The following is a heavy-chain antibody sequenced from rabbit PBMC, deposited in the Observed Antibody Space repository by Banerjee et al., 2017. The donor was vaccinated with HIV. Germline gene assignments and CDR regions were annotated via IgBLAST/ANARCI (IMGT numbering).Heavy chain of an antibody. CDR3: AREDAGSNGGTNL. Sequence: QEQLVEYGGDLVQPEGSLTLTCKASGFTISSSYWIWWVRQAPGKGLEWIACIYGGSSGTTYYASWAKGRFTISKTSTTVTLQMTSLTAADTATHFCAREDAGSNGGTNLWGQGTLVTVS. J-gene: IGHJ4*01. D-gene: IGHD4-2*01. CDR2: IYGGSSGTT. CDR1: GFTISSSYW. V-gene: IGHV1S45*01.